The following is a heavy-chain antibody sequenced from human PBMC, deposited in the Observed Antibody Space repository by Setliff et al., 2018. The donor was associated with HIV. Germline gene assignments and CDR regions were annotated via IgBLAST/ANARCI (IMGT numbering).Heavy chain of an antibody. CDR3: ARGPPPTYDILTGYFVAEYFQQ. V-gene: IGHV4-61*09. Sequence: KASETLSLTCTVSGGSISSGSYYWSWIRQPAGKGLEWIGGGIGHIYTSGIVNYNPSLKSRVTISGDTSKNQFSLKLSSVTAADTAFYYCARGPPPTYDILTGYFVAEYFQQWGQGTLVTVSS. D-gene: IGHD3-9*01. CDR2: IYTSGIV. CDR1: GGSISSGSYY. J-gene: IGHJ1*01.